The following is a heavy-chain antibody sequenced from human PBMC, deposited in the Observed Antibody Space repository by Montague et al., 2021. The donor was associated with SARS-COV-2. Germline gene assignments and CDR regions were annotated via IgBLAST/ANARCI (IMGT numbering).Heavy chain of an antibody. J-gene: IGHJ6*02. V-gene: IGHV3-30*18. CDR2: ISYDGSIK. D-gene: IGHD3-10*01. CDR1: GFTFNHFA. Sequence: SLRLSCAASGFTFNHFAMHWVRQAPGKGLEWVAVISYDGSIKYYXXSLRGRFTISRDSSKKTLYLQMNSLSSEDTAVYYCAKNRDIFWFGEGRDSMDVWGQGTTVIVSS. CDR3: AKNRDIFWFGEGRDSMDV.